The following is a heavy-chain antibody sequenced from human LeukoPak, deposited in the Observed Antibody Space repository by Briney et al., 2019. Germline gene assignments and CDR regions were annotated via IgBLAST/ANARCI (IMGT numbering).Heavy chain of an antibody. V-gene: IGHV4-31*03. CDR1: GGSLSRGGYY. D-gene: IGHD1-14*01. Sequence: SETLSLTCTVSGGSLSRGGYYWSWIRQPPGEGLEWIGYIYYSGSTYYNPSLKSRVTISVDTSKNQFSLKLSSVTAADTAVYYCARARKARVDPWGQGTLVTVSS. J-gene: IGHJ5*02. CDR2: IYYSGST. CDR3: ARARKARVDP.